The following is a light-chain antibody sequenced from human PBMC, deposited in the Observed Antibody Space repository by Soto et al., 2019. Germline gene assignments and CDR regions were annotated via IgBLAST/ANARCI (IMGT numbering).Light chain of an antibody. CDR2: SAS. V-gene: IGKV3-15*01. Sequence: VMTQSPATLSVSPGERATLSYRASQSITINLAWYQQKPGQAPRLLIYSASTRATGIPARFSGSGSGTEFTLTISNLQSEDFAVYYCQQYNNWPPLTFGGGTKVEIK. J-gene: IGKJ4*01. CDR1: QSITIN. CDR3: QQYNNWPPLT.